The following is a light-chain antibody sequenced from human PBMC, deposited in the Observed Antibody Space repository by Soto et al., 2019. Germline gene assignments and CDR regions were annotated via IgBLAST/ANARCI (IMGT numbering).Light chain of an antibody. CDR3: QKSYTTPWT. J-gene: IGKJ1*01. CDR2: ATS. Sequence: DIQMTQSPSSLAASVGDRFTITCRASQSISSHLNWYQQQPGKAPNLLIYATSSLQSGVPARFSGSGYGTDFTLAITSLQPEDFATYYCQKSYTTPWTFGQGTKVDIK. CDR1: QSISSH. V-gene: IGKV1-39*01.